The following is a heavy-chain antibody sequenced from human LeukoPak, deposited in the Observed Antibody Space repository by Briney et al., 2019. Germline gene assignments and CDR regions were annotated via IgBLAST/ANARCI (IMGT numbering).Heavy chain of an antibody. Sequence: PGGSLRLSCAASRFTFSTYGMHWVRQAPGKGLEWVAFIRFDGTNKYYADSVKGRFAISRDSSKNTLYLQMNSLRAEDTAVYYCAKGYCSGSCYNGLNYWGQGTLVTVSP. V-gene: IGHV3-30*02. CDR1: RFTFSTYG. J-gene: IGHJ4*02. CDR2: IRFDGTNK. CDR3: AKGYCSGSCYNGLNY. D-gene: IGHD2-15*01.